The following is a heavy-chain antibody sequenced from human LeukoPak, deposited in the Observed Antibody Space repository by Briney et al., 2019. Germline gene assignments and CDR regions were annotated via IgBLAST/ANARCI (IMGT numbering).Heavy chain of an antibody. J-gene: IGHJ4*02. Sequence: GGSLRLSCAASGFTFSSYGMHWVRQAPGKGLEWVAVISYDGSNKYYADSVKGRFTISRDNSKNTLYLQMNSLRAEDTAVYYCAKDMTTVTTNHYWGQGTLATVSS. D-gene: IGHD4-17*01. CDR2: ISYDGSNK. CDR1: GFTFSSYG. V-gene: IGHV3-30*18. CDR3: AKDMTTVTTNHY.